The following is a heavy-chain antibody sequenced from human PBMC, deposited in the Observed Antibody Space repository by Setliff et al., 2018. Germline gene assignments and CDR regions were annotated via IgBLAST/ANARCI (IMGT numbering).Heavy chain of an antibody. J-gene: IGHJ4*02. V-gene: IGHV4-31*03. D-gene: IGHD3-16*02. Sequence: PSETLSLTCTVSGGSISSGGYYWSWIRQHPGKGLEWIGEINHSGSTNYNPSLKSRVTISVDTSKNQFSLKLSSVTAADTAVYYCARVRYRDYWGQGTLVTVSS. CDR1: GGSISSGGYY. CDR2: INHSGST. CDR3: ARVRYRDY.